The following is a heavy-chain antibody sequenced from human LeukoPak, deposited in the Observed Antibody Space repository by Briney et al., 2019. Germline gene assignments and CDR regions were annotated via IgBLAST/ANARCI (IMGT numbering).Heavy chain of an antibody. J-gene: IGHJ4*02. CDR2: MSSSGGST. D-gene: IGHD5-18*01. CDR3: AKGLGEYSYGSLFSFDY. V-gene: IGHV3-23*01. Sequence: GGPLRLSCAASGFTFSSSAMSWVRQAPGQGLEWVLGMSSSGGSTYYRDSVKGRFTISRDNSKNTLYLQMNSLRAEDTAVYYCAKGLGEYSYGSLFSFDYWGQGTLVIVSS. CDR1: GFTFSSSA.